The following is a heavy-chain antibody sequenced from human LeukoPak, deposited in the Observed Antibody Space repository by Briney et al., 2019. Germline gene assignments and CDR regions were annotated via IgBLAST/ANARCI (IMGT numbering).Heavy chain of an antibody. V-gene: IGHV1-2*02. D-gene: IGHD1-26*01. CDR1: GYTFTGHY. Sequence: VASVKVSCKASGYTFTGHYMHWVRQAPGQGLEGMGLINPKSGGTNYAQKFQGRVTMTEDTSIGTAYMELSRLRSDDTAVYYCARGVMVGASDYWGQGTLVTVSS. CDR2: INPKSGGT. CDR3: ARGVMVGASDY. J-gene: IGHJ4*02.